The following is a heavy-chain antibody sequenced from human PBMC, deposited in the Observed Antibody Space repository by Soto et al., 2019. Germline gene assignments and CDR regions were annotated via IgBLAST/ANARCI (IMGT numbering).Heavy chain of an antibody. D-gene: IGHD3-22*01. CDR2: ISGSGGST. J-gene: IGHJ4*02. CDR3: AKDGRYYYDSSGPSGYFDY. V-gene: IGHV3-23*01. CDR1: GFTFSSYA. Sequence: GGSLRLSCAASGFTFSSYAMSWVRQAPGKGLEWVSAISGSGGSTYYADSVKGRFTISRDNSKNTLYLQMNSLRAEDTAVYYCAKDGRYYYDSSGPSGYFDYWGQGTLVTVSS.